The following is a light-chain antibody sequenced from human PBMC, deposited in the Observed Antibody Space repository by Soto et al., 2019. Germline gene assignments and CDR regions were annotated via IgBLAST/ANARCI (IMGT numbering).Light chain of an antibody. CDR1: QSVSSN. CDR3: QKYNTWPRT. Sequence: EIVMTQSPATLSVTPGERATLSCRASQSVSSNFAWYQQKPGQAPRLLIYGASTRATAVPARFTASGSGTEFTLTISSLQSEDFAVYYCQKYNTWPRTFGQGTKVDIK. V-gene: IGKV3-15*01. CDR2: GAS. J-gene: IGKJ1*01.